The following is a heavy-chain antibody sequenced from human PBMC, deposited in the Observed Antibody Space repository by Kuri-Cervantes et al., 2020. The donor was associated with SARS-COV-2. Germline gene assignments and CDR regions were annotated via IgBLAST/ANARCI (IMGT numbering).Heavy chain of an antibody. CDR1: GFLFSASA. Sequence: GESLKISCEVSGFLFSASAIHWVRQASGKGLEWVGRVRGKANNYATAYAASVKGRFTISRDDSKNMAYLQMNSLKTEDTAVYYCCRDLWHCTSTSCYFDYYYYYMDVWGKGTTVTVSS. CDR2: VRGKANNYAT. J-gene: IGHJ6*03. CDR3: CRDLWHCTSTSCYFDYYYYYMDV. D-gene: IGHD2-2*01. V-gene: IGHV3-73*01.